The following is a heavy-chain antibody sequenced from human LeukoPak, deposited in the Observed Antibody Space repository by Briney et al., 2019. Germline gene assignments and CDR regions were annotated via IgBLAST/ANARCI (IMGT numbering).Heavy chain of an antibody. CDR3: ARDDYGDYYYGMDV. J-gene: IGHJ6*02. CDR2: INPNSGGT. CDR1: GYTFTGYY. V-gene: IGHV1-2*02. D-gene: IGHD4-17*01. Sequence: GASVKVSCKASGYTFTGYYMHWVRQAPGQGLEWMGWINPNSGGTNYAQKFQGRVTMTRDTSISTAYMELSRLRSDDTAVYYCARDDYGDYYYGMDVWGQGTMVTVSS.